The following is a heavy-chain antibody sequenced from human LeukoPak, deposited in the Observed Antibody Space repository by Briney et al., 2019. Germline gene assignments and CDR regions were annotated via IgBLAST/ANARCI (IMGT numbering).Heavy chain of an antibody. J-gene: IGHJ3*02. V-gene: IGHV4-31*03. CDR1: GGSISSGGYY. D-gene: IGHD6-13*01. Sequence: SETLSLTCTVSGGSISSGGYYWSWIRQHPGKGLEWIGYIYYSGSTYYNPSLKSRVTISVDTSKNRFSPKLSSVTAADTAVYYCARVAAAGSLNAFDIWGQGTMVTVSS. CDR2: IYYSGST. CDR3: ARVAAAGSLNAFDI.